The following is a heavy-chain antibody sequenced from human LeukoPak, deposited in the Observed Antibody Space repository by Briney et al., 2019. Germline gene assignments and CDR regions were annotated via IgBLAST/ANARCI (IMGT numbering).Heavy chain of an antibody. J-gene: IGHJ5*02. CDR2: ISGSGGST. V-gene: IGHV3-23*01. Sequence: GGSLRLSCAASGFTFSSYAMSWVRQAPGKGLEWVSAISGSGGSTYYADSVKGRFTISRDNSKNTLYLQMNSLRAEDTAVYYCAKVELWFGELPWFDPWGQGTLVTVSS. D-gene: IGHD3-10*01. CDR1: GFTFSSYA. CDR3: AKVELWFGELPWFDP.